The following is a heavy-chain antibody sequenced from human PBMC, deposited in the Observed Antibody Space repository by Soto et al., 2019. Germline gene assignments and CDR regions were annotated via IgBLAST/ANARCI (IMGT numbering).Heavy chain of an antibody. D-gene: IGHD3-10*01. CDR3: ARGLWFGGRDFDY. V-gene: IGHV4-34*01. Sequence: SETLSLTCAVYGGSFSGYYWSWIRQPPGKGLEWIGEINHSGSTNYNPSLKSRVTISVDTSKNQFSLKLSSVTAADTAVYYCARGLWFGGRDFDYWGQGTLVTVSS. J-gene: IGHJ4*02. CDR2: INHSGST. CDR1: GGSFSGYY.